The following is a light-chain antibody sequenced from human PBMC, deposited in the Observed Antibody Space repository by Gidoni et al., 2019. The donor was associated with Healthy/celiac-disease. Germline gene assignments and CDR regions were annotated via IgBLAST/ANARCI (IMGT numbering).Light chain of an antibody. Sequence: EIVLTQSPGTLSLSPGDTATLSCRASQSVSSSYLAWYQQKPGQDPRLLIYGASSRATGIPDRFSGSGSGTDFTLTISRLEHEDFAVYYCQQYGSSHLTFXHXTKVDIK. CDR2: GAS. CDR3: QQYGSSHLT. J-gene: IGKJ3*01. V-gene: IGKV3-20*01. CDR1: QSVSSSY.